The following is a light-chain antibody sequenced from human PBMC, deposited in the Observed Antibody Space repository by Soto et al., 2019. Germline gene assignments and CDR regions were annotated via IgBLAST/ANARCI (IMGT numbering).Light chain of an antibody. CDR1: QNINNY. Sequence: DIQMTQSPSSLSASVGDRVTITCRASQNINNYLNWYQQKPGKAPKVLIYAASSLQSGVPSRFSGSGSGTDFTLTISSLQPEDLGNYYCQQGNSMPYTFGQGTKLEI. CDR3: QQGNSMPYT. J-gene: IGKJ2*01. V-gene: IGKV1-39*01. CDR2: AAS.